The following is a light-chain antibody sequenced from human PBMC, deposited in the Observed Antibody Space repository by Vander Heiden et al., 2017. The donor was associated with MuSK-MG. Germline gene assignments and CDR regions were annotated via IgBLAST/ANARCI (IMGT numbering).Light chain of an antibody. CDR3: QHEYIDWAMYT. Sequence: DIQMTQSPSTLSASVGDRVTITCRASQSISNWLAWYQLKPGKAPKLLIYDASRLERGVQSRFSGSGYATEFTLAINSRLPDDFAIYYCQHEYIDWAMYTFGPGTKMXIK. V-gene: IGKV1-5*01. CDR1: QSISNW. CDR2: DAS. J-gene: IGKJ2*01.